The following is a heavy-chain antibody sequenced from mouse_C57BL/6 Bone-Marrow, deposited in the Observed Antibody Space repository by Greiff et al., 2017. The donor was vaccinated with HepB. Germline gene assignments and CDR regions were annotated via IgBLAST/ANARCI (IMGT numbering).Heavy chain of an antibody. D-gene: IGHD2-1*01. V-gene: IGHV1-42*01. CDR1: GYSFTGYY. J-gene: IGHJ4*01. CDR2: INPSTGGT. Sequence: EVQLQQSGPELVKPGASVKISCKASGYSFTGYYMNWVKQSPEKSLEWIGEINPSTGGTTYNQKFKAKATLAVDKSSSTAYMQLKSLTSEDSAVYYCARSRSYYGNYGAMDYWGQGTSVTVAS. CDR3: ARSRSYYGNYGAMDY.